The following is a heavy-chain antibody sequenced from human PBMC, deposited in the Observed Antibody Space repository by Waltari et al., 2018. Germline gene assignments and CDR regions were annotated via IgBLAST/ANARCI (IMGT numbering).Heavy chain of an antibody. CDR1: GGSFTAYL. CDR3: ARGVGSPHYFYGMDV. CDR2: INHSGST. J-gene: IGHJ6*02. V-gene: IGHV4-34*01. Sequence: QVQLQQWGAGLLKPSETLSHTCAVFGGSFTAYLWSWIRQSPGKGLEWVGEINHSGSTNYNPSLKSRVTISVDTSKNQFSLKLSSMTAADTAVYYCARGVGSPHYFYGMDVWGQGTTVTVSS. D-gene: IGHD1-26*01.